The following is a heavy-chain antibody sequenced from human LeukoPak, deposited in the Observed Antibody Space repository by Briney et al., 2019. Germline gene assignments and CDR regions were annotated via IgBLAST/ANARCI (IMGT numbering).Heavy chain of an antibody. J-gene: IGHJ4*02. D-gene: IGHD5-24*01. Sequence: SETLSLTCPVSGGSISNYYYWTWIRQPPGKGLEWIGYVYYTGSTNFNPSLKSRVTMSLDPSRNQFSLKLTTLYLQIKAVRDCARAAMATTPFFDYWGQGTLVTVSS. CDR1: GGSISNYY. CDR2: VYYTGST. V-gene: IGHV4-59*01. CDR3: ARAAMATTPFFDY.